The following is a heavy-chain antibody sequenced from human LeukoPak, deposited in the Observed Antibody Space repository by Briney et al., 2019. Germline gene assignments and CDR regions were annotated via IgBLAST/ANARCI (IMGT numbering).Heavy chain of an antibody. D-gene: IGHD2-2*01. CDR2: ISSSSTYI. CDR3: AREGHCSSTSCYFFDY. Sequence: PGGSLRLSCAASGFTFSSYSMNWVRQAPGKGLEWVSSISSSSTYIYYADSVKGRVTISRDNAKNSLYLQMNSLRAEDTAVYYCAREGHCSSTSCYFFDYWGQGTLVTVSS. V-gene: IGHV3-21*01. CDR1: GFTFSSYS. J-gene: IGHJ4*02.